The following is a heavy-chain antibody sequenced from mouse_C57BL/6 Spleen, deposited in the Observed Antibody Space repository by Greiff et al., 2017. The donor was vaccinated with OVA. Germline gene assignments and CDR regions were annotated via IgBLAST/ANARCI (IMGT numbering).Heavy chain of an antibody. Sequence: VQLQQSGAELVKPGASVKLSCKASGYTFTSYWMQWVKQRPGQGLEWIGEIDPSDSYTNYNQKFKGKATLTVDTSSSTAYMQLSSLTSEDSAVYYCARNYGSSYRYFDVWGTGTTVTVSS. CDR2: IDPSDSYT. D-gene: IGHD1-1*01. V-gene: IGHV1-50*01. CDR3: ARNYGSSYRYFDV. J-gene: IGHJ1*03. CDR1: GYTFTSYW.